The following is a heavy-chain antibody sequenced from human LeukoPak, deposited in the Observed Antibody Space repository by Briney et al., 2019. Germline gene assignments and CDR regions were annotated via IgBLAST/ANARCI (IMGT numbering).Heavy chain of an antibody. D-gene: IGHD3-10*01. J-gene: IGHJ5*02. Sequence: SETLSLTCTVSGGSISSYYWSWIRQPPGKGLEWIGYIYDSGSTNYNPSLKSRVTISVDTSKNQFSLKLSSVTAADTAVYYYARSEGCYIDPWGQGTLVTVSS. V-gene: IGHV4-59*08. CDR3: ARSEGCYIDP. CDR2: IYDSGST. CDR1: GGSISSYY.